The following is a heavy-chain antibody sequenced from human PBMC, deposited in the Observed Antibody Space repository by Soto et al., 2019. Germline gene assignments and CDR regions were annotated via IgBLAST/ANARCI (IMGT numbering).Heavy chain of an antibody. CDR1: GYTFTSYA. D-gene: IGHD6-13*01. CDR3: VRDVAAADY. CDR2: INAGNGNT. V-gene: IGHV1-3*05. Sequence: QVQIVQSGAEEKKPGASVKVSCKASGYTFTSYAMHWVRQAPGQRLEWMGWINAGNGNTKYSQKLQGRVTITRDTSASPAYMELSSLRAEDTAVYYCVRDVAAADYWGQGTLVTVSS. J-gene: IGHJ4*02.